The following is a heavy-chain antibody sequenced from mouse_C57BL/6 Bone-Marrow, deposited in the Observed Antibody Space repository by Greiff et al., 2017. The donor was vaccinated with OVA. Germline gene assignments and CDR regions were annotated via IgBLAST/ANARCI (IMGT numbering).Heavy chain of an antibody. Sequence: ESGPGLVKPSQSLSLTCSVTGYSITSGYYWNWIRQFPGNKLEWMGYISYDGSNNYNPSLKNRISITRDTSKNQFFLKLNSVTTEDTATYYCASVIYYDYDGVFFAYWGQGTLVTVSA. CDR3: ASVIYYDYDGVFFAY. V-gene: IGHV3-6*01. D-gene: IGHD2-4*01. CDR1: GYSITSGYY. J-gene: IGHJ3*01. CDR2: ISYDGSN.